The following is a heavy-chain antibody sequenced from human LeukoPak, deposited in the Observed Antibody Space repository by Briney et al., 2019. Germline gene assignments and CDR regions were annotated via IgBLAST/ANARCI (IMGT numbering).Heavy chain of an antibody. CDR1: GYSFTTFW. Sequence: GESLKISCKGSGYSFTTFWIGWVRQMPEKGLEWMGIIYPGDSDTRYSPSFQGHVTISADKSISTAYLQWSSLTASDTAMYFCARLGYIVPTANFDFWGQGTLVTVSS. V-gene: IGHV5-51*01. CDR3: ARLGYIVPTANFDF. J-gene: IGHJ4*02. CDR2: IYPGDSDT. D-gene: IGHD5-12*01.